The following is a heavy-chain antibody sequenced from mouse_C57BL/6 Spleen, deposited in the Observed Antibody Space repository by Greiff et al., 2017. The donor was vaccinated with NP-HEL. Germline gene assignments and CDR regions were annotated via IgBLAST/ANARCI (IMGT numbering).Heavy chain of an antibody. Sequence: EVQLQQSGPELVKPGASVKISCKASGYTFTDYYMNWVKQSHGKSLEWIGDINPNNGGTSYNQKFKGKATLTVDKSSSTAYMELRSLTSEDSAVYYCARNPLFLITTGGYFDYWGQGTTLTVSS. V-gene: IGHV1-26*01. D-gene: IGHD1-1*01. CDR2: INPNNGGT. CDR3: ARNPLFLITTGGYFDY. J-gene: IGHJ2*01. CDR1: GYTFTDYY.